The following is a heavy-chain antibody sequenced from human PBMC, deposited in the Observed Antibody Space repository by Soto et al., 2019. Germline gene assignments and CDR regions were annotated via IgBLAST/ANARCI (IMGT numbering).Heavy chain of an antibody. J-gene: IGHJ4*02. D-gene: IGHD3-16*01. Sequence: GGSLRLSCAALGFNFIIHALHWVRQAPGKGLEWVAVLSPNGKNQYYADSVKGRFTISSDTFTSTLFLQMTSLTPEDTAVYYCASRADFYYDTSGYWGPGTPVTVSS. CDR1: GFNFIIHA. V-gene: IGHV3-30*04. CDR3: ASRADFYYDTSGY. CDR2: LSPNGKNQ.